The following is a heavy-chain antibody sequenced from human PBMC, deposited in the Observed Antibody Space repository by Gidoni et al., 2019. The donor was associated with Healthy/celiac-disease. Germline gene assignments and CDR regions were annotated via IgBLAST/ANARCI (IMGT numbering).Heavy chain of an antibody. V-gene: IGHV4-34*01. CDR2: INHSGST. Sequence: QVQLQQWGAGLLKPSETLSLTCAVYGGSFSGYYWSWIRQPPGKGLEWIGEINHSGSTNYNPSLKSRVTISVDTSKNQFSLKLSSVTAADTAVYYCARHSSSWSNDAFDIWGQGTMVTVSS. CDR1: GGSFSGYY. D-gene: IGHD6-13*01. CDR3: ARHSSSWSNDAFDI. J-gene: IGHJ3*02.